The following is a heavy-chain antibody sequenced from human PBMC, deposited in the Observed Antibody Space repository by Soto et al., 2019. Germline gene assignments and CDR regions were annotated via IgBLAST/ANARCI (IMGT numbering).Heavy chain of an antibody. CDR2: IYWDDDK. D-gene: IGHD1-20*01. Sequence: QTTLKESGPPLVKPTQTLTLTCTLSGFSLSTSGVGVGWIRQPPGKALEWLALIYWDDDKRYSPSLKSRLTITKDTSKNQVVLTMTDMDPVDTATYFCAQQYNWNFDYWGQGTLFTVYS. J-gene: IGHJ4*02. CDR1: GFSLSTSGVG. V-gene: IGHV2-5*02. CDR3: AQQYNWNFDY.